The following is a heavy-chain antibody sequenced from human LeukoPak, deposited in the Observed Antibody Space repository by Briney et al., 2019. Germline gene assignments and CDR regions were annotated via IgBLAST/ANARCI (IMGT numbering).Heavy chain of an antibody. D-gene: IGHD3/OR15-3a*01. V-gene: IGHV4-38-2*02. CDR1: GFSITSGYF. CDR2: IYTTGAGST. CDR3: ARGQIYDYWTPVSWKFDL. Sequence: SETLSLTCSVSGFSITSGYFWGWIRQSPGKGLEWIGNIYTTGAGSTYYNPSVKSRVTLFSDKAKNQLSLKMNSVTAADTAVYYCARGQIYDYWTPVSWKFDLWGRGTLVSVSS. J-gene: IGHJ2*01.